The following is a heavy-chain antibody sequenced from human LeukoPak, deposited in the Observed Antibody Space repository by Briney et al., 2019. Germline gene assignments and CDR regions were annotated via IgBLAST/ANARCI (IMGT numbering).Heavy chain of an antibody. CDR1: GGSFSDYY. J-gene: IGHJ4*02. CDR2: INHSGSS. V-gene: IGHV4-34*01. Sequence: SETLSLTCAVNGGSFSDYYWSWIRQPPGKGLEWIGEINHSGSSNYNPSLKSRVTISVDTPKNQFSLKLNSVTAADTAVYYCASCVDPQGFDYWGQGTLVTVSS. CDR3: ASCVDPQGFDY.